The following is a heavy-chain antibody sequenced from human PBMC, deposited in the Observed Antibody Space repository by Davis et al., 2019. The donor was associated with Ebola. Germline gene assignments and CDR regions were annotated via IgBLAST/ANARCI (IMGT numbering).Heavy chain of an antibody. Sequence: GESLKISCAASAFSFSSYSMNWVRQAPGKGLEWVSYISTSSSPIYYADSVKGRFTISRDNAKNSLYLQMNSLRDEDTAVYYCARSPGITIFGVVQNGNDAFDIWGQGTMVTVSS. V-gene: IGHV3-48*02. CDR3: ARSPGITIFGVVQNGNDAFDI. D-gene: IGHD3-3*01. J-gene: IGHJ3*02. CDR2: ISTSSSPI. CDR1: AFSFSSYS.